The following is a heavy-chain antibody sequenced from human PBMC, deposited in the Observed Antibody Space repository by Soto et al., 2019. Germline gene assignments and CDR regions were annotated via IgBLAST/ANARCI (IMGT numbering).Heavy chain of an antibody. V-gene: IGHV3-15*01. D-gene: IGHD4-4*01. J-gene: IGHJ5*02. Sequence: GGSLRLSCTASGFIFGDYEMSWFRQAPGKGLEWVGRIKSKADGETKDYGAPVRGRFTISRDDSQDILYLHMNSLRIEDTAVYYCCVIKRRDQYSTSGYWFDPWGPGTLVTVSS. CDR2: IKSKADGETK. CDR3: CVIKRRDQYSTSGYWFDP. CDR1: GFIFGDYE.